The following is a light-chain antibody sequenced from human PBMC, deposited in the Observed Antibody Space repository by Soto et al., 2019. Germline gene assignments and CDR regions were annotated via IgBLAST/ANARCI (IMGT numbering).Light chain of an antibody. J-gene: IGKJ1*01. V-gene: IGKV3-20*01. CDR2: GAS. CDR1: QSVTSGD. Sequence: EIVLTQSPGTLSLSPGERATLSCRASQSVTSGDLAWYQQKPGQAPRLLMYGASRRVSGVPDRFSGSGSGTDFTLTISRLGPVDFAVYYCQQYGDFPRTFGQGTKVDIK. CDR3: QQYGDFPRT.